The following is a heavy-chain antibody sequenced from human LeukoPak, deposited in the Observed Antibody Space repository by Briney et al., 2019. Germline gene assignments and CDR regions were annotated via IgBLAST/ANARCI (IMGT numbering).Heavy chain of an antibody. CDR3: ARDIARYSSSWFFDY. J-gene: IGHJ4*02. CDR1: GFTFSSYA. CDR2: ISYDGRNK. D-gene: IGHD6-13*01. V-gene: IGHV3-30*04. Sequence: GGSLRLSCAASGFTFSSYAMHWVRQAPGKGLEWVAVISYDGRNKYYADSVKGRFTISRDNSKNTLYLQMNSLRAEDTAVCYCARDIARYSSSWFFDYWGQGTLVTVSS.